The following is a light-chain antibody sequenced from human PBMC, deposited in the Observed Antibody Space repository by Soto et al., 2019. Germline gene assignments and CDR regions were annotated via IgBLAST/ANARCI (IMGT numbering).Light chain of an antibody. J-gene: IGKJ1*01. CDR3: QQYNYYWT. CDR2: DAS. V-gene: IGKV1-5*01. CDR1: HNIYSW. Sequence: DIQMTQSPSTLSASVGDRVTITCRASHNIYSWLAWHQQKPGKAPRLLIHDASSLESGVPARFSGSGSGTEFTLSISSLQPDDFATYYCQQYNYYWTFGQGTKVEIK.